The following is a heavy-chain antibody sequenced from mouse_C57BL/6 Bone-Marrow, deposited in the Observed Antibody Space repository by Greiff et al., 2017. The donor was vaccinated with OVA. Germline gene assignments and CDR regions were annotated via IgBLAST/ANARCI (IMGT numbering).Heavy chain of an antibody. V-gene: IGHV5-6*02. CDR2: ISSGGSYT. D-gene: IGHD2-1*01. J-gene: IGHJ3*01. Sequence: DVKLVESGGDLVKPGGSLKLSCAASGFTFSSYGMSWVRQTPDKRLEWVATISSGGSYTSYPDSVKGRFTISRDNAKNTLYLQMSSLKSEDTAMYYCARHKGYGNYGFAYWGQGTLVTVSA. CDR1: GFTFSSYG. CDR3: ARHKGYGNYGFAY.